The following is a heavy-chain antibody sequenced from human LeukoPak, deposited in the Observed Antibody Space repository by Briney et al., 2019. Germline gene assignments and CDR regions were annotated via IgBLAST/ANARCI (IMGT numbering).Heavy chain of an antibody. D-gene: IGHD4-11*01. V-gene: IGHV3-74*01. J-gene: IGHJ5*02. Sequence: GGSLRLSCAASGFTFSRYWMHWVRQAPGKGLVWISHINTDGSGTNYADSVKGRFIIFRDNAKNTVYLQMNSLRAEDTAVYYCARDLMTTNWFDPWGQGTLVTVSS. CDR1: GFTFSRYW. CDR2: INTDGSGT. CDR3: ARDLMTTNWFDP.